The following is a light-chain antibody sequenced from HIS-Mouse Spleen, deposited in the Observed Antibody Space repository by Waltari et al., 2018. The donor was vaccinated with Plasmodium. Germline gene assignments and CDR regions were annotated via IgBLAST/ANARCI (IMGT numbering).Light chain of an antibody. CDR2: QDS. CDR1: KLGYKY. V-gene: IGLV3-1*01. CDR3: QAWDSSTVV. J-gene: IGLJ2*01. Sequence: SYELTQPPSVSVSPGQTASTTSPGDKLGYKYACWYQQKPGKSPVLVIYQDSKRPSGIPERFSGSNSGNTATLTISGTQAMDEADYYCQAWDSSTVVFGGGTKLTVL.